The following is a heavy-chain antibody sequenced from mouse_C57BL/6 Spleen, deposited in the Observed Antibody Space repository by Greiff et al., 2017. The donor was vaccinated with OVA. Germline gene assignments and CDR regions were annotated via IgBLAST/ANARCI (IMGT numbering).Heavy chain of an antibody. V-gene: IGHV1-55*01. Sequence: QVQLKQPGAELVKPGASVKMSCKASGYTFTSYWITWVKQRPGQGLEWIGDIYPGSGSTNYNEKFKSKATLTVDTSSSTAYMQLSSLTSEDSAVYYGASYDDGDYYAMDYWGQGTSVTVSS. D-gene: IGHD2-12*01. CDR2: IYPGSGST. CDR3: ASYDDGDYYAMDY. CDR1: GYTFTSYW. J-gene: IGHJ4*01.